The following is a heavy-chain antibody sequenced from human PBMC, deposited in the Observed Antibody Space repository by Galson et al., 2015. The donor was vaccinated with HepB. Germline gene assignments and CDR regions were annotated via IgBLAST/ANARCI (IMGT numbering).Heavy chain of an antibody. Sequence: SLRLSCAASGFTFSSYGMHWVRQAPGKGLEWVAVISYDGSNKYYADSVKGRFTISRDNSKNTLYLQMNSLRAEDTAVYYCAKVGPPYSSSWYYFDYWGQGTLVTVSS. CDR2: ISYDGSNK. V-gene: IGHV3-30*18. D-gene: IGHD6-13*01. J-gene: IGHJ4*02. CDR3: AKVGPPYSSSWYYFDY. CDR1: GFTFSSYG.